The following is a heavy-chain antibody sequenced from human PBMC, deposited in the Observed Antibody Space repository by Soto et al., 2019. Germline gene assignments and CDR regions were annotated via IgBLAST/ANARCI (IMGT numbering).Heavy chain of an antibody. CDR2: IYWDDDK. CDR3: AHRGCSGCSCYSNY. J-gene: IGHJ4*02. D-gene: IGHD2-15*01. CDR1: GFSLSTSGVG. V-gene: IGHV2-5*02. Sequence: QITLKESGPTLVKPTQTLTLTCTFSGFSLSTSGVGVGWIRQPPGKALEWLELIYWDDDKRYSPSLKSRPTITKDTSKNQVVLTMTNMDPVDTATYYCAHRGCSGCSCYSNYWGQGTLVTVSS.